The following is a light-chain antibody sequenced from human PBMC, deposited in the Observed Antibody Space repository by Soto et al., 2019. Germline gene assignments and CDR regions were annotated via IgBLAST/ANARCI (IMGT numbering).Light chain of an antibody. CDR3: EYYDSYSWT. CDR2: KAS. CDR1: QSISDW. Sequence: DIHMTQSPSTLSASVGDRVTITCRASQSISDWLAWYQQKPGKAPKFLIYKASNLESGAPSRFSGSGSGTKFTLTISSVQPDDVATYYCEYYDSYSWTFGQGTKVEIK. V-gene: IGKV1-5*03. J-gene: IGKJ1*01.